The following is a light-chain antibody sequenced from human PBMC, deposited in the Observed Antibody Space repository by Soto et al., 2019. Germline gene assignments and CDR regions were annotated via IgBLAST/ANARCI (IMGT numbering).Light chain of an antibody. CDR2: DAS. V-gene: IGKV1-33*01. CDR1: QDISKY. CDR3: QQYDTLNT. Sequence: DIQMTQSPSSLSASVGDRVTITCQASQDISKYLNWYQQKPGKAPKLLIYDASNLETGVPSRFSGSGSGTDFTFTISSLQPEDIATYYCQQYDTLNTFGGGTKVEIK. J-gene: IGKJ4*01.